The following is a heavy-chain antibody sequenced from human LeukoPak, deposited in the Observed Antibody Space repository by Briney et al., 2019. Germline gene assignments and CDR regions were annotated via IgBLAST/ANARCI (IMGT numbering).Heavy chain of an antibody. V-gene: IGHV4-34*01. CDR2: INHSGST. J-gene: IGHJ4*02. CDR3: AASSIAARSTDY. D-gene: IGHD6-6*01. Sequence: SETLSPTCAVYGGSFSGYYWSWIRQPPGKGLEWIGEINHSGSTNYNPSLKSRVTISVDTSKNQFSLKLSAVTAADTAVYYCAASSIAARSTDYWGQGTLLTVSS. CDR1: GGSFSGYY.